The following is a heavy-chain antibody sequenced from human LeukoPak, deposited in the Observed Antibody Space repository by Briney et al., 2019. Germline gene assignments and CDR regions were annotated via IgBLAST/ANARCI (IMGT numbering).Heavy chain of an antibody. J-gene: IGHJ4*02. Sequence: GGSLRLSCAGSEFICSTYTMTWVRQTPGKGLEWVSAISASGGNTYYADSVRGRLTISRDNSKNTLYLQMNSLRAEDTAVYYCANVVTWGQRTLVTVSS. V-gene: IGHV3-23*01. CDR1: EFICSTYT. CDR3: ANVVT. CDR2: ISASGGNT.